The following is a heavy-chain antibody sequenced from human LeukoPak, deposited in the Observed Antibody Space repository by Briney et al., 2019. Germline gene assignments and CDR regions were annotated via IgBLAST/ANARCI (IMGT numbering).Heavy chain of an antibody. CDR2: ISGSGGST. D-gene: IGHD2-15*01. Sequence: GGSLRLSCAASGFTFSSYAISWVRQAPGKGLEWDSAISGSGGSTYYADSVKGRFTISRDNSKNTLYLQMNSLRAEDTAVYYCAKRLGYCSGGSCPRDPWGQGTLVTVSS. CDR1: GFTFSSYA. CDR3: AKRLGYCSGGSCPRDP. J-gene: IGHJ5*02. V-gene: IGHV3-23*01.